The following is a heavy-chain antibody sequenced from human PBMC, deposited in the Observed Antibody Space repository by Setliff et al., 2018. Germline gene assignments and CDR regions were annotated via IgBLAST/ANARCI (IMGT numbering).Heavy chain of an antibody. CDR1: GYTFTSFG. CDR3: AREGVDTRSSTDYRYYMDV. D-gene: IGHD5-18*01. J-gene: IGHJ6*03. V-gene: IGHV1-18*01. CDR2: ISAFNGNT. Sequence: ASVKVSCKASGYTFTSFGISWVRQAPGQGLEWMGWISAFNGNTNYAQKLQGRVTMTTDESTSTAYMELSSLRTEDTAVYYCAREGVDTRSSTDYRYYMDVWGKGTTVTVS.